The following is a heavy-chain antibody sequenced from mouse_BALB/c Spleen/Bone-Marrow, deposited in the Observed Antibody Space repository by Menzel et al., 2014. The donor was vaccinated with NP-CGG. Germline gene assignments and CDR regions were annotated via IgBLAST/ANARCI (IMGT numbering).Heavy chain of an antibody. J-gene: IGHJ4*01. V-gene: IGHV5-17*02. CDR2: ISSGSSNI. D-gene: IGHD2-2*01. CDR1: GFTFSSFG. Sequence: DVKLVESGGGLAQPGGSRKLSCAASGFTFSSFGMHWVRRAPEKGLEWVAYISSGSSNINYADTVKSRFTISRDNPKNTLFLQMTSLRSEDTAMYYCARWGYYYAMDYWGQGTSVTVSS. CDR3: ARWGYYYAMDY.